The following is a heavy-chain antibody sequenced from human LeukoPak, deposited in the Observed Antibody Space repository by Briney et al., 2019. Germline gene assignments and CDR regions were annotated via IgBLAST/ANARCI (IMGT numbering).Heavy chain of an antibody. CDR3: ATGPGPERYYYYMDV. D-gene: IGHD1-14*01. CDR1: GYTLSELS. V-gene: IGHV1-24*01. J-gene: IGHJ6*03. CDR2: FDPEDGET. Sequence: ASVKVSCKVSGYTLSELSMHWVRQAPGKGVEWMGGFDPEDGETIYAQKFQGRVTMTEDTSTDTAYMELSSLRSEDTAVYYCATGPGPERYYYYMDVWGKGTTVTVSS.